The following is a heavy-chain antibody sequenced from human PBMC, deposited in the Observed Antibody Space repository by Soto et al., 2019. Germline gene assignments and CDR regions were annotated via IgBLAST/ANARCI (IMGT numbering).Heavy chain of an antibody. J-gene: IGHJ4*02. CDR2: IYYSGST. CDR3: ARGRTLDYYDSSGNFDY. D-gene: IGHD3-22*01. V-gene: IGHV4-30-4*01. CDR1: GGSISSGDYY. Sequence: QVQLQESGPGLVKPSQTLSLTCTVSGGSISSGDYYWSWIRQPPGKGLEWIGYIYYSGSTYYNPSLKSRVTISVXXSXNXSSLKLSSVTAADTAVYYCARGRTLDYYDSSGNFDYWGQGTLVTVSS.